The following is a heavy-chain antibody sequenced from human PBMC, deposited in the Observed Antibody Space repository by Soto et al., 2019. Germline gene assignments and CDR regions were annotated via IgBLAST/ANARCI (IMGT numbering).Heavy chain of an antibody. J-gene: IGHJ4*02. D-gene: IGHD3-3*01. CDR2: INHSGST. CDR1: GGSFSGYY. CDR3: ARTVTYYDFWSGSEVGGGYFDY. Sequence: SETLSLTCAVYGGSFSGYYWSWIRQPPGKGLEWIGEINHSGSTNYNPSLKSRVTISVDTSKNQFSLKLSSVTAADTAVYYCARTVTYYDFWSGSEVGGGYFDYWGQGTLVTVSS. V-gene: IGHV4-34*01.